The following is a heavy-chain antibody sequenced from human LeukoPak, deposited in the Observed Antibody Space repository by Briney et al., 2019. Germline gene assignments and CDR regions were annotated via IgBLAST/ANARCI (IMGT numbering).Heavy chain of an antibody. V-gene: IGHV3-74*01. Sequence: GGSLRLSCAAAGFTFSTHWMHWVRQAPGKALVWVSRINSDGSSTRYADSVKGRFTISRDNANNTLYLQMNSLRAEDTAVYYCARSPRFSIGATGTFDYWGQGALVTVSS. D-gene: IGHD6-13*01. CDR3: ARSPRFSIGATGTFDY. CDR1: GFTFSTHW. CDR2: INSDGSST. J-gene: IGHJ4*02.